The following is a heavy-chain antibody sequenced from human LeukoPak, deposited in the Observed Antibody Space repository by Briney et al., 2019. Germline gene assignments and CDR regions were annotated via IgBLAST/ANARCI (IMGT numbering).Heavy chain of an antibody. CDR2: ISGSGGST. D-gene: IGHD3-3*01. Sequence: PGGSLRLSCAASGFTFSSYAMSWVRQAPGKGLELVSAISGSGGSTYYADSVKGRFTISRDNSKNTLYLQMNSLRAEDTAVYYCATPPPEYYDFWSGYLQGNYFGYWGQGTLVTVSS. V-gene: IGHV3-23*01. CDR3: ATPPPEYYDFWSGYLQGNYFGY. CDR1: GFTFSSYA. J-gene: IGHJ4*02.